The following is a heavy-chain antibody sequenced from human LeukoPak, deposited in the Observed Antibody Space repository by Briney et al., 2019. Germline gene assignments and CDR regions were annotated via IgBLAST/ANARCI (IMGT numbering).Heavy chain of an antibody. CDR2: IHYDGNNK. Sequence: GGSLRLSCAASGFTFTSYGMHWVRQAPGKGLEWVAFIHYDGNNKYYADSVKGRFTISRDNSKNTLYVQLDSLRPDDTAVYYCAKDSSDYYFDYWGQGTLVTVSS. J-gene: IGHJ4*02. V-gene: IGHV3-30*02. CDR3: AKDSSDYYFDY. D-gene: IGHD3-22*01. CDR1: GFTFTSYG.